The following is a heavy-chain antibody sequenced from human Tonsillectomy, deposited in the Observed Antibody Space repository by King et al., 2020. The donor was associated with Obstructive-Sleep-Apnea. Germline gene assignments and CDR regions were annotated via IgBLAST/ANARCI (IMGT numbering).Heavy chain of an antibody. J-gene: IGHJ3*02. D-gene: IGHD1-26*01. CDR3: AREGESGSYWSGPNDAFAI. CDR1: GFTFSSYA. Sequence: VQLVESGGGVVQPGRSLRLSCAVSGFTFSSYAMHWVRQAPGKGLEWVAVISYDGSNKYYADSVKGRFTISRDNSKNTLYLQMNSLRAEDTAVYYCAREGESGSYWSGPNDAFAIWGQGTMVTVSS. CDR2: ISYDGSNK. V-gene: IGHV3-30*04.